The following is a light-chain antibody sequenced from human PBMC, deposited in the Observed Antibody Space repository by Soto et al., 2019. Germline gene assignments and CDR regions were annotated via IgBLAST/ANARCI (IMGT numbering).Light chain of an antibody. CDR3: GTWDSSLSAAV. CDR2: DNN. V-gene: IGLV1-51*01. CDR1: SSNIGNNY. Sequence: QSVLTQPPSVSAAPGQKVTISCSGSSSNIGNNYVSWYQQLPGTAPKLLIYDNNKRPSGIPDRFSGSKSGTSATLGITGLQSGGEADYYCGTWDSSLSAAVFGGGTQLTVL. J-gene: IGLJ7*01.